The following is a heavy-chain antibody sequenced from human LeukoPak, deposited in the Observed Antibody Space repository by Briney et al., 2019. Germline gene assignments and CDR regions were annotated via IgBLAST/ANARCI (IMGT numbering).Heavy chain of an antibody. CDR1: GGTFSSYA. CDR3: ASEYYGSGSYLAWFDP. CDR2: INPNSGGA. D-gene: IGHD3-10*01. J-gene: IGHJ5*02. Sequence: ASVKVSCKASGGTFSSYAISWVRQAPGQGLEWMGWINPNSGGANYAQKFQGRVTMTRDTSISTAYMELSRLRSDDTAVYYCASEYYGSGSYLAWFDPWGQGTLVTVSS. V-gene: IGHV1-2*02.